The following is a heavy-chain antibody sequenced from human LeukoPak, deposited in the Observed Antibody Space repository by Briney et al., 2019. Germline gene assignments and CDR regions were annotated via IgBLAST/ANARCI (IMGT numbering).Heavy chain of an antibody. D-gene: IGHD3-16*02. CDR2: ISGDGGST. CDR3: AKDLGDYVWGSYRPPPGFFDY. J-gene: IGHJ4*02. V-gene: IGHV3-43*02. Sequence: PGGSLRLSCAASGFTFDDYAMHRVRQAPGKGLEWVSLISGDGGSTYYADSVKGRFTISRDNSKNSLYLQMNSLRTEDTALYYCAKDLGDYVWGSYRPPPGFFDYWGQGTLVTVSS. CDR1: GFTFDDYA.